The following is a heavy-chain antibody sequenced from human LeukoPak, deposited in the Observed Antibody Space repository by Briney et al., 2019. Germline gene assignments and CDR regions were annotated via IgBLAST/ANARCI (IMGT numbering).Heavy chain of an antibody. Sequence: SETLSLTCNVSGGSIRGYYWSWIRQPPGKGLEWIGYIYSSGSTNYNPSLKSRVTMSVDTSKNQFSLKVSSVTAADTAVYYCARVFDSGSQAYFYYMDVWGKGTTVTIFS. CDR2: IYSSGST. CDR3: ARVFDSGSQAYFYYMDV. V-gene: IGHV4-59*01. D-gene: IGHD3-10*01. CDR1: GGSIRGYY. J-gene: IGHJ6*03.